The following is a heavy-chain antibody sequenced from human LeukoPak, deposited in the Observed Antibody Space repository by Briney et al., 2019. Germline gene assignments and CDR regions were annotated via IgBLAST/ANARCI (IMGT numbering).Heavy chain of an antibody. CDR3: ARLAVAGFLDY. D-gene: IGHD6-19*01. CDR2: IYNNAYT. V-gene: IGHV4-59*08. CDR1: GGSMRDYY. J-gene: IGHJ4*02. Sequence: SETLSLTCTISGGSMRDYYWGWIRQPPGKGLEWIGFIYNNAYTFYNPSLKSRVTISVDTSKNQFSLKLSSVTAADTAVYYCARLAVAGFLDYWGQGTLVTVSS.